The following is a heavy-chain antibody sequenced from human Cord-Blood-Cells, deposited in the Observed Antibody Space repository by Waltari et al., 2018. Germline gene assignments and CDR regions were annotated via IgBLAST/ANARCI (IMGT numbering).Heavy chain of an antibody. CDR1: GFTFSSYA. V-gene: IGHV3-30-3*01. D-gene: IGHD3-10*01. J-gene: IGHJ6*02. Sequence: QVQLVESGGGVVQPGRSLRLSCAASGFTFSSYAMHWVCQAPGKGLERVAVISYDGSNKYYADSVKGRFTISRDNSKNTLYLQMNSLRAEDTAVYYCARAPEVQGVIITPLYYYYGMDVWGQGTTVTVSS. CDR2: ISYDGSNK. CDR3: ARAPEVQGVIITPLYYYYGMDV.